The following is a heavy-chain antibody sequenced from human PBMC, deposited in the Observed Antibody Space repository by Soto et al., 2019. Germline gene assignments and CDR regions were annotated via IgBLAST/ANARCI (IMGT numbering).Heavy chain of an antibody. V-gene: IGHV6-1*01. CDR3: ARSEEDSDYYYYGMDV. J-gene: IGHJ6*02. CDR1: GDTVSSNSVA. D-gene: IGHD2-15*01. Sequence: PSQTLSLTCVGSGDTVSSNSVAWNWVRQSPSRGLEWLGRTYYRSRWYSDYAVSVRSRIDINADTSKNQVSLQLNSVTPEDTAVYDCARSEEDSDYYYYGMDVWGQWTTVTVSS. CDR2: TYYRSRWYS.